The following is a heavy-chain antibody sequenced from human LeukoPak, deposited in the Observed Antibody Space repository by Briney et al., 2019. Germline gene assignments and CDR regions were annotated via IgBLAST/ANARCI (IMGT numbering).Heavy chain of an antibody. J-gene: IGHJ5*02. D-gene: IGHD2-2*01. Sequence: PGGSLRLSCAASGFTFSSYSMNWVRQAPGKGLVWVSRINSDGSSTSYADSVKGRFTISRDNAKNTLYLQMNSLRAEDTAVYYCARAPLVVGPAAWGWFDPWGQGTLVTVSS. V-gene: IGHV3-74*01. CDR3: ARAPLVVGPAAWGWFDP. CDR2: INSDGSST. CDR1: GFTFSSYS.